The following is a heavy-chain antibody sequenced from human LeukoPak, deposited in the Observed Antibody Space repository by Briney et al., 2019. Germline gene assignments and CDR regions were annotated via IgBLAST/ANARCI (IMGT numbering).Heavy chain of an antibody. CDR3: VRDGSSWGNFDY. J-gene: IGHJ4*02. V-gene: IGHV3-48*03. Sequence: GGSLRLSCAASGFTFSSYEMNWVRQAPGKGLEWVSYLSSSSSVIYHADSVKGRFTIFRDNAKNSLYLQMNSLRTEDTAVYYCVRDGSSWGNFDYWGQGTLVSVSS. CDR2: LSSSSSVI. D-gene: IGHD7-27*01. CDR1: GFTFSSYE.